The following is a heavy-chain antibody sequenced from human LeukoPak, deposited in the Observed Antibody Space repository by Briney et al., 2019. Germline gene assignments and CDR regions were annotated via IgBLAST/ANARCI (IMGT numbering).Heavy chain of an antibody. Sequence: SETLSLTCTVSGASIVDNYWSWSRQPAGKALEWIGRTYTSGDTNYNPSLKSRASVSSDTSKNQFYLSLRTETTAETAVYYRTIGGASGSLAHWGPGTLVTVSS. CDR3: TIGGASGSLAH. CDR2: TYTSGDT. CDR1: GASIVDNY. V-gene: IGHV4-4*07. J-gene: IGHJ4*02. D-gene: IGHD6-13*01.